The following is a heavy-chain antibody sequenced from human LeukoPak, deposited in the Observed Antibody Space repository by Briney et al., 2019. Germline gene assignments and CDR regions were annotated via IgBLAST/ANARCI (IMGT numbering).Heavy chain of an antibody. V-gene: IGHV3-30-3*01. CDR1: GFTFSSYA. J-gene: IGHJ6*03. CDR2: ISYDGSNK. Sequence: GGSLRLSCAASGFTFSSYAMHWVRQAPGKGLEWVAVISYDGSNKYYADSVKGRFTISRDNSKNTLYLQMNSLRAEDTAVYYCARDPRMPPYNWNYRLGYYYYYMDVWGKGTTVTVSS. D-gene: IGHD1-7*01. CDR3: ARDPRMPPYNWNYRLGYYYYYMDV.